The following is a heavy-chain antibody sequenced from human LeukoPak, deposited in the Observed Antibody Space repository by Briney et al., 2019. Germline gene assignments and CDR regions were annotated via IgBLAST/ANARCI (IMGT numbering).Heavy chain of an antibody. CDR2: IKQDGSEK. CDR3: ARVTTAVTTYFDY. D-gene: IGHD4-17*01. Sequence: GGSLRLSCAASGFTFSSYWMSWVRQAPGKGLEWVANIKQDGSEKYYVDSVKGRFTISRDNAKNSLYLQMNSLRAEDTAVYYCARVTTAVTTYFDYWGQGTLVTVSS. V-gene: IGHV3-7*01. J-gene: IGHJ4*02. CDR1: GFTFSSYW.